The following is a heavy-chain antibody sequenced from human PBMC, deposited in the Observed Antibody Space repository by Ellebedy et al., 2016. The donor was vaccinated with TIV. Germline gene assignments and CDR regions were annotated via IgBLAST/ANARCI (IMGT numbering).Heavy chain of an antibody. Sequence: PGGSLRLSCAASAFTFSSYAMSWVRQAPGKGLEWVSAIRGSGGSTYYADSVKGRFTISRDNAKNSLYLQMNSLRVEETAVYYCARDSPLENWFDPWGQGILVTVSS. CDR1: AFTFSSYA. CDR2: IRGSGGST. J-gene: IGHJ5*02. CDR3: ARDSPLENWFDP. V-gene: IGHV3-23*01.